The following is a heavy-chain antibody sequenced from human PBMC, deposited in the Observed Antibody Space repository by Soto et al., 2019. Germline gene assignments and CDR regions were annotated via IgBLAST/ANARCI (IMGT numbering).Heavy chain of an antibody. CDR1: GFTFSSYG. Sequence: QVQLVESGGGVVQPGRSLRLSCAASGFTFSSYGMHWVRQAPGKGLEWVAVISYDGSNKYYADSVKGRFTISRDNSKNTLYLRKNTLRPEYTAVYYCAEDYRIVVVTAPNVYWRQGTPLTVSS. CDR2: ISYDGSNK. J-gene: IGHJ4*02. V-gene: IGHV3-30*18. CDR3: AEDYRIVVVTAPNVY. D-gene: IGHD2-21*02.